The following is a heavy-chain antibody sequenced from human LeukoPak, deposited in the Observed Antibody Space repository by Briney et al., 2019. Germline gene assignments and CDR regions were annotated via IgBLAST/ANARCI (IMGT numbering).Heavy chain of an antibody. Sequence: SETLSLTCSVSGGSISSSDHFWGWIRQPPGKGLERLGSIYYSGTTYYNPSLKSRVTISVDMSKNQFSLKLSSVTAADTAVYYCARHSDRTAYTAKGFDYWGQGTLVTVSS. CDR1: GGSISSSDHF. CDR3: ARHSDRTAYTAKGFDY. CDR2: IYYSGTT. V-gene: IGHV4-39*01. D-gene: IGHD2-21*02. J-gene: IGHJ4*02.